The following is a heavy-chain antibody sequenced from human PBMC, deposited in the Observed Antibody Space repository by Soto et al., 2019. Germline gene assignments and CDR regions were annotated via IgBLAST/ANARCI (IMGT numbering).Heavy chain of an antibody. V-gene: IGHV4-59*01. CDR1: GGSISSYY. Sequence: SETLSLTCTVSGGSISSYYWSWIRQPPGKGLEWIGYIYYSGSTNYNPSLKSRVTISVDTSKNQFSLKLSSVTAADTAVYYCARGGGDSTFDYWGQGTLVTVSS. CDR3: ARGGGDSTFDY. D-gene: IGHD4-17*01. J-gene: IGHJ4*02. CDR2: IYYSGST.